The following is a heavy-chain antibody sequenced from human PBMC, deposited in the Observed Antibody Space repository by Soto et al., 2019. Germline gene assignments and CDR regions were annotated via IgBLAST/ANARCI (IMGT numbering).Heavy chain of an antibody. CDR2: IIPLFGTA. CDR3: ARPTITTGVDYYYGMDV. J-gene: IGHJ6*02. Sequence: QVQLVQSGAEVKKPGSSVKVSCKASGGTFSKYAISWVRQAHGQGLEWMGGIIPLFGTANYAQKFQGRVTITADESTSTAYMELSSLRSEDTAVYYCARPTITTGVDYYYGMDVWGQGNTVTVSS. D-gene: IGHD3-22*01. V-gene: IGHV1-69*01. CDR1: GGTFSKYA.